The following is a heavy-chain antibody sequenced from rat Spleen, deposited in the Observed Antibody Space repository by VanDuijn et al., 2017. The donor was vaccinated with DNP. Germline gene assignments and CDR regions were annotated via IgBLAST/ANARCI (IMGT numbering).Heavy chain of an antibody. CDR3: GRDQGF. CDR2: ITSTGGNS. V-gene: IGHV5-31*01. Sequence: EGQLVESGGDLVQPGRSLKLSCVASGFTFNNYWMTWIRQVPGKGLEWVASITSTGGNSYYPDSVKGRFTISRDNAKNTLYLQMNSLRSEDTATYYCGRDQGFWGPGTMVTVSS. J-gene: IGHJ1*01. CDR1: GFTFNNYW.